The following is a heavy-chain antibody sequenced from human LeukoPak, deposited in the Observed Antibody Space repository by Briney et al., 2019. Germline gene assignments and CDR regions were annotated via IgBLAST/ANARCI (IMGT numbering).Heavy chain of an antibody. CDR3: AKDSHSNTALVDYYFDS. Sequence: PGGSLRLSCAASGFTFSSYSMNWVRQAPGKGLEWVSSISSSSSYIYYADSVKGRFTISRDNAKNSLYLQMNSLRAEDTALYYCAKDSHSNTALVDYYFDSWGQGSLVTVSS. D-gene: IGHD5-18*01. V-gene: IGHV3-21*04. J-gene: IGHJ4*02. CDR2: ISSSSSYI. CDR1: GFTFSSYS.